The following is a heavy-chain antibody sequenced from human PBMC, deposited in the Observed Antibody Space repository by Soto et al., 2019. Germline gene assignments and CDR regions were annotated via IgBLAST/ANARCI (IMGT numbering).Heavy chain of an antibody. CDR1: GYSFTSYD. J-gene: IGHJ4*02. V-gene: IGHV1-8*01. CDR3: ARVGFLGGSPFDG. Sequence: QVQLVQSGAEVKKPGASIRVSCKASGYSFTSYDMHWVRQATGHGLEWMGWMNPNSGDTEYAQKFQGRVTMTRDTSTRIASMELSSRTSEDTAVYYCARVGFLGGSPFDGWGQGTLVTVSS. D-gene: IGHD3-16*01. CDR2: MNPNSGDT.